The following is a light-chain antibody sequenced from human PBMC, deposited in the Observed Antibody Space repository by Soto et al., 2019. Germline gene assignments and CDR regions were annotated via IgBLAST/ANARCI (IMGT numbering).Light chain of an antibody. V-gene: IGKV3-15*01. Sequence: EIVMTQSPATLSVSPGERATLSCRASQSIRSKLAWYQQKPGQAPRLLIYGASTRAPDTPVRFSGSGSGTEFTLTITSLQSEDFAVYYCQEYNNWHPITFGGGTKVEIK. J-gene: IGKJ4*01. CDR2: GAS. CDR3: QEYNNWHPIT. CDR1: QSIRSK.